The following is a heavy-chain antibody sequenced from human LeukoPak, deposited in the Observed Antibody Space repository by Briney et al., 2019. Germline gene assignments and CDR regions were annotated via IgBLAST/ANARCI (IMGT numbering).Heavy chain of an antibody. CDR3: ARVGEHYYFDF. CDR1: GASINISKW. CDR2: IYHSGRT. Sequence: SETLSLTCAVSGASINISKWWSGGRPPPGKGLEWIGEIYHSGRTNYNPSFKSRVTLLVDKSKNLLSLKLNSVTAADTAVYYCARVGEHYYFDFWGQGTLVTVSS. D-gene: IGHD1/OR15-1a*01. J-gene: IGHJ4*02. V-gene: IGHV4-4*02.